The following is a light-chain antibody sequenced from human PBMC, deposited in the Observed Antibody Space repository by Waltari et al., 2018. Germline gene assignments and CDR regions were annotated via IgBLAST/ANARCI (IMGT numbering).Light chain of an antibody. J-gene: IGKJ2*01. V-gene: IGKV2-30*02. Sequence: DVVMTQSPLSLPVTLGQAASISCKSSQSLVHSDGNTPLTWFQQRPGQSPRRLIDRVFNRDSGVPDRFSGSGSGTDFTLKITRVKAEDVGVYYCMQGTHWPYTFGPGTKLDIK. CDR2: RVF. CDR1: QSLVHSDGNTP. CDR3: MQGTHWPYT.